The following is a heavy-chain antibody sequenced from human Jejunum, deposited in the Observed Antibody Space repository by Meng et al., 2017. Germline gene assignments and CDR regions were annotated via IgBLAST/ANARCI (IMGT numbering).Heavy chain of an antibody. CDR1: GYTFSDYY. D-gene: IGHD3-22*01. CDR2: INPISGDT. J-gene: IGHJ4*02. Sequence: QVQLVQSGAEVKKSGASVKVSCKASGYTFSDYYMHWVRQAPGQGLEWMGRINPISGDTNYAQKFQGRVTMTRDTSISTAYMELSSLTSDDTAEYYCARENYDISGYYYSTFWGQGSLVTSPQ. CDR3: ARENYDISGYYYSTF. V-gene: IGHV1-2*06.